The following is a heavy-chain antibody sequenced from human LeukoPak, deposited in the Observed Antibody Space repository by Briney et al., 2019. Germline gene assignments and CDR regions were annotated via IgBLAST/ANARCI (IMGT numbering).Heavy chain of an antibody. J-gene: IGHJ4*02. CDR3: ARLPSYCTNGVCYTDY. D-gene: IGHD2-8*01. CDR2: IYYSGST. V-gene: IGHV4-39*01. Sequence: PSETLSLTCTVSGGSISSSSYSRGWTRQPPGKGLEWIGSIYYSGSTYYNPSLKSRVTISVDTSKNQLSLKLSSVTAADTAVYYCARLPSYCTNGVCYTDYWGQGTLVTVSS. CDR1: GGSISSSSYS.